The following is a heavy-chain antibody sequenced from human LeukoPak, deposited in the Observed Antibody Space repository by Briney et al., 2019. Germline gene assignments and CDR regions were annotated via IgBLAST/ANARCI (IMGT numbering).Heavy chain of an antibody. CDR3: ARGIYSNGNMNDY. CDR1: GGSISSYY. V-gene: IGHV4-59*01. CDR2: IYYSGST. D-gene: IGHD4-11*01. Sequence: SETLSLTCTVSGGSISSYYWSWIRQPPGKGLEWIGYIYYSGSTNYNPSLKSRVTISVDTSKNQFSLKLSSVTAADTAVYYCARGIYSNGNMNDYWGQGTLVTVSS. J-gene: IGHJ4*02.